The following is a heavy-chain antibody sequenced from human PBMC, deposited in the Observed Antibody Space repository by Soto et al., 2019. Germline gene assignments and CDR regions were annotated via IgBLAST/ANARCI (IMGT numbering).Heavy chain of an antibody. CDR3: VTQGLPNYYYYGMDV. Sequence: QVQLVQSGAEVKKPGSSVKVSCKASGGTFSSYAISWVRQAPGQGLEWMGGIIPIFGTANYAQKFQGRVTITADESTRTAYMELSSLRSEDTAVYYCVTQGLPNYYYYGMDVWGQGTTVTVSS. D-gene: IGHD5-18*01. CDR1: GGTFSSYA. V-gene: IGHV1-69*12. J-gene: IGHJ6*02. CDR2: IIPIFGTA.